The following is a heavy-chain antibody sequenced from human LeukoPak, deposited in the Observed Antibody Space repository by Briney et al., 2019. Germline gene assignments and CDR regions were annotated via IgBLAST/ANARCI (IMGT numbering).Heavy chain of an antibody. V-gene: IGHV3-74*01. CDR3: AHTVWSGNYFDY. J-gene: IGHJ4*02. CDR2: INSDGRST. CDR1: GFTFSTSW. D-gene: IGHD3-3*01. Sequence: QPGGSLRLSCAASGFTFSTSWMHWVRQVPGKGLVWASRINSDGRSTDYADSVKGRFTISRDNTKNTLYLQMNRLRVEDTAVYYCAHTVWSGNYFDYWGQGTLVTVSS.